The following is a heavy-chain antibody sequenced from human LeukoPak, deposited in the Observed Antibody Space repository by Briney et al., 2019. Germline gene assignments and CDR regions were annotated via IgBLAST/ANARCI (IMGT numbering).Heavy chain of an antibody. D-gene: IGHD3-22*01. CDR2: ISSSSSYI. V-gene: IGHV3-21*01. Sequence: GGSLRLSCAASGFTFSSYSMNWVRQAPGKGLEWVSSISSSSSYIYYADSVKGRFTISRDNAKNSLYLQMNSLRAEDTAVYYCARTPDSSGYFHWFGPWGQGTLVTVSS. J-gene: IGHJ5*02. CDR3: ARTPDSSGYFHWFGP. CDR1: GFTFSSYS.